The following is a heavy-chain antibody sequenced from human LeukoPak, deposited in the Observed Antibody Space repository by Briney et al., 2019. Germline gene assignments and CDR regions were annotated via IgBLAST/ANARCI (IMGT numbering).Heavy chain of an antibody. D-gene: IGHD3-16*02. CDR2: ISWNSGRI. CDR1: GFTFDDYA. CDR3: AREVGDYVWGSYRSQPYYFDY. V-gene: IGHV3-9*01. J-gene: IGHJ4*02. Sequence: PGGSLRLSCAASGFTFDDYAMHWVRQAPGKGLEWVSGISWNSGRINYADSVKGRFTISRDNAKNSLYLQMNSLRAEDTAVYYCAREVGDYVWGSYRSQPYYFDYWGQGTLVTVSS.